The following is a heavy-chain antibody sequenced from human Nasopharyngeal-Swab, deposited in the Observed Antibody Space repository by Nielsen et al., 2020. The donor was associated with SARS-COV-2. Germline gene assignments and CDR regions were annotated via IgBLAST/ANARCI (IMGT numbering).Heavy chain of an antibody. D-gene: IGHD3-10*01. J-gene: IGHJ4*02. Sequence: VRQAPGKGLEWVSVMYPDGRTYYTDSVKGRFTISRDNSKNTVYLQMNSLRAEDTAVYYCAREFYYRFDYWGQGTLVTVSS. V-gene: IGHV3-66*01. CDR3: AREFYYRFDY. CDR2: MYPDGRT.